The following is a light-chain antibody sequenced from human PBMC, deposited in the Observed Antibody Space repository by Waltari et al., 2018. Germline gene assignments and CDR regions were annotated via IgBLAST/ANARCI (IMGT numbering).Light chain of an antibody. CDR1: SSNIGTGYD. CDR2: GNS. V-gene: IGLV1-40*01. J-gene: IGLJ2*01. Sequence: QSVLTQPPSVSGAPGQRVTLSCPGSSSNIGTGYDVHWYQQLPATAPKLLIYGNSNRPSGVPDRFSGSKSGTSASLAITGLQAEDEADYYCQSYDSSLSGSVFGGGTKLTVL. CDR3: QSYDSSLSGSV.